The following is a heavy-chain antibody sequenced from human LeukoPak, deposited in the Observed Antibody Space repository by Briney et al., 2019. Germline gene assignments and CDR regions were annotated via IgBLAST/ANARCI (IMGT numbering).Heavy chain of an antibody. CDR2: ISGSGGST. CDR3: AKEGVVVVAATESHFQH. J-gene: IGHJ1*01. Sequence: GGSLRLSCAASGFTFSSYAMSWVRQAPGKGLEWVSAISGSGGSTYYAGSVKGRFTISRDNSKNTLYLQMNSLRAEDTAVYYCAKEGVVVVAATESHFQHWGQGTLVTVSS. V-gene: IGHV3-23*01. D-gene: IGHD2-15*01. CDR1: GFTFSSYA.